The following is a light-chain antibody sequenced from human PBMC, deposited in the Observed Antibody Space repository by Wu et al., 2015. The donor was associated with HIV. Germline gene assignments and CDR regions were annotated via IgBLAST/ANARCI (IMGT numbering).Light chain of an antibody. CDR1: QSIYTN. CDR2: TAS. J-gene: IGKJ4*01. Sequence: DIQMTQSPSSLSASVGDRVTITCRASQSIYTNLNWYQQTPGRAPRLLMHTASTLQSGVPSRFSGSGSGTDFSLTIDSLQPGDFATYYCQQSYSTPLTFGGGPKWRSN. V-gene: IGKV1-39*01. CDR3: QQSYSTPLT.